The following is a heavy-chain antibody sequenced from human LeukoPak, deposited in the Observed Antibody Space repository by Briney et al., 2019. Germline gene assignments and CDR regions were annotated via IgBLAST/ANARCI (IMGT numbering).Heavy chain of an antibody. J-gene: IGHJ4*02. Sequence: GGSLRLSCASSGFTFSSYAMHWVRQAPGKGLEWVAVISYDGSNKYYADSVKGRFTISRDNSKNTLYLQMNSLRAEDTGVYYCARDGALGYSGYDAPLDYWGQGNPVTVSS. V-gene: IGHV3-30*04. D-gene: IGHD5-12*01. CDR3: ARDGALGYSGYDAPLDY. CDR1: GFTFSSYA. CDR2: ISYDGSNK.